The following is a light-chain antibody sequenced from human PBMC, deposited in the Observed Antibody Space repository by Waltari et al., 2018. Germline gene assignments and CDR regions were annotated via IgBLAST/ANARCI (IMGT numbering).Light chain of an antibody. CDR3: QQYANLPLT. CDR1: QDIREN. CDR2: DAS. J-gene: IGKJ4*01. V-gene: IGKV1-33*01. Sequence: DTQMTQSPSSLSASVGDRVTITCQASQDIRENVNWFQQKPGKAPQVLIFDASRSQAVVPSRFSGRGSGTDFAFTISSLQPEDIGTYYCQQYANLPLTFGGGTRVEL.